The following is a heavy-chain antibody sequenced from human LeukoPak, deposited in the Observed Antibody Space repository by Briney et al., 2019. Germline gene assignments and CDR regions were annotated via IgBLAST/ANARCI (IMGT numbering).Heavy chain of an antibody. V-gene: IGHV1-18*01. CDR3: ARDLGWELLDYYYGMDV. CDR1: GYTFTSYG. CDR2: ISAYNGNT. Sequence: ASVKVSCKASGYTFTSYGISWVRQAPGQGLEWMGWISAYNGNTNYAQKLQGRVTMTTDTSTSTAYMELRGLRSDDTAVYYCARDLGWELLDYYYGMDVWGQGTTVTVSS. J-gene: IGHJ6*02. D-gene: IGHD1-26*01.